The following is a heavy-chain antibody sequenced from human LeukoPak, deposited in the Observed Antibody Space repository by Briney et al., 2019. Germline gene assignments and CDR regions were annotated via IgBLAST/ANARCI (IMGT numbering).Heavy chain of an antibody. CDR3: ARDWDRHYDILTGYYVSYYYGMDV. Sequence: ASVKVSCKASGYTFTSYGISWVRQAPGQGLEWMGWIGAYNGNTNYAQKLQGRVTMTTDTSTSTAYMELRSLRSDDTAVHYCARDWDRHYDILTGYYVSYYYGMDVWGKGTTVTVSS. D-gene: IGHD3-9*01. CDR1: GYTFTSYG. CDR2: IGAYNGNT. J-gene: IGHJ6*04. V-gene: IGHV1-18*01.